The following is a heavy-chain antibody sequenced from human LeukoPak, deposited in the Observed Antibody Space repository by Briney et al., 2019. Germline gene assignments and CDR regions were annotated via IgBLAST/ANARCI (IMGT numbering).Heavy chain of an antibody. D-gene: IGHD3-22*01. CDR2: INHSGST. CDR3: ARVRSSRSSGYSY. CDR1: GFTVSSNY. V-gene: IGHV4-34*01. Sequence: PGGSLRLSCAASGFTVSSNYMSWVRQPPGKGLEWIGEINHSGSTNYNPSLKSRVTISVDTSKNQFSLKLSSVTAADTAVYYCARVRSSRSSGYSYWGQGTLVTVSS. J-gene: IGHJ4*02.